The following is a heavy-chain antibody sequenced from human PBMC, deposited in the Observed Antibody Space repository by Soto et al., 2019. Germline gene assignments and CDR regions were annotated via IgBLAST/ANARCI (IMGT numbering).Heavy chain of an antibody. J-gene: IGHJ4*02. V-gene: IGHV2-5*02. CDR2: IYWDDDK. D-gene: IGHD6-13*01. CDR3: ARRRSSSWHFDY. Sequence: QITLKESGPTLVKPTQTLTLTCTFSGFSLSTSGEGVGWIRQPPGKALEWLILIYWDDDKRYSPSLKTRLTITKDTSKNQVVPTMTNMEPVDTATYYCARRRSSSWHFDYWGQGTLVTVSS. CDR1: GFSLSTSGEG.